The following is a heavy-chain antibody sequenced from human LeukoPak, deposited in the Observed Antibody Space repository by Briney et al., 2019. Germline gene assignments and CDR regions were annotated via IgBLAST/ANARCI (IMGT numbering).Heavy chain of an antibody. CDR3: VRDRSRTTVTRFDS. J-gene: IGHJ4*02. V-gene: IGHV3-30*02. CDR1: GFTFSSYG. D-gene: IGHD4-17*01. Sequence: GGSLRLSCAASGFTFSSYGIHWVRQAPGKGLEWVAFIRYDGSNKYYADSVKGRFTISRDNSKNTLYLQMNSLRAEDTAVYYCVRDRSRTTVTRFDSWGQGTLVTVSS. CDR2: IRYDGSNK.